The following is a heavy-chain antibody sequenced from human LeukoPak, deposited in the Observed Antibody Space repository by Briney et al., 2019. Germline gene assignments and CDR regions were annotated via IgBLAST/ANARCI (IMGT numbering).Heavy chain of an antibody. Sequence: PSETLSLTCAVSGGSISSGGYSWSWIRQPPGKGLEWIGYIYHSGSTYYNPSLKSRVTISVDRSKNQFSLKLSSVTAADTAVYYCARGEASSSSSWFDPWGKGTLVTVSP. V-gene: IGHV4-30-2*01. CDR3: ARGEASSSSSWFDP. J-gene: IGHJ5*02. CDR2: IYHSGST. D-gene: IGHD6-6*01. CDR1: GGSISSGGYS.